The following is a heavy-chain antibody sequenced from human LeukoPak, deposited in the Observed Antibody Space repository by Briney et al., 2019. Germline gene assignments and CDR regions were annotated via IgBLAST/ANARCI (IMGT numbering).Heavy chain of an antibody. D-gene: IGHD6-13*01. CDR3: ARGCIAAAGYLDY. CDR2: ISYDGSNK. V-gene: IGHV3-30-3*01. CDR1: GFTFSSYA. Sequence: PGRSLRLSCAASGFTFSSYAMHWVRQAPGKGLEWVAVISYDGSNKYYADSVKGRFTISRDNSKNTLYLQMNSLRAEDTAVYYCARGCIAAAGYLDYWGQGTLVTVSS. J-gene: IGHJ4*02.